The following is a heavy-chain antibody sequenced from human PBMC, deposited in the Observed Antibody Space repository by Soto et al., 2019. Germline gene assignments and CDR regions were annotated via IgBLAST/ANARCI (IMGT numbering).Heavy chain of an antibody. Sequence: QVQLVQSGADMKKPGSSVKVSCKASGATFGTFSVSWVRQAPGQGLEWMGRIIPILDVSKYTQKFQGRVRFTADKSTNTVFMELTNLRFKDTAVYFCTRDGRELSVQWGQGTPVTVSS. V-gene: IGHV1-69*08. CDR2: IIPILDVS. CDR3: TRDGRELSVQ. D-gene: IGHD1-26*01. J-gene: IGHJ1*01. CDR1: GATFGTFS.